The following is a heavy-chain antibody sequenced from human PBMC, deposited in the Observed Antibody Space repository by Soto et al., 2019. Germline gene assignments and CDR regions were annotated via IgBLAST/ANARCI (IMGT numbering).Heavy chain of an antibody. V-gene: IGHV1-2*04. J-gene: IGHJ4*02. CDR1: GYTFTGYY. CDR3: ARGGGAYYYGSGSYYFAY. D-gene: IGHD3-10*01. CDR2: INPNSGGT. Sequence: QVQLVQSGAEVKKPGASVKVSCKASGYTFTGYYMHWVRQAPGQGLEWMGWINPNSGGTNYAQKFQGWVTMTRDTSISTAYMELSRLRSDDTAVYYCARGGGAYYYGSGSYYFAYWGQGTLVTVSS.